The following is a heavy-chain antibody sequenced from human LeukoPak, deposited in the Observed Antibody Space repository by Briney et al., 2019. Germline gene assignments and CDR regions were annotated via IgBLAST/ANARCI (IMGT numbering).Heavy chain of an antibody. D-gene: IGHD6-13*01. V-gene: IGHV3-30*02. J-gene: IGHJ5*02. Sequence: GGSLRLSCAASGFTFSSYGMHWVRQAPGRGLEWVAFIRYDGSNKYYADSVKGRFTISRDNSKNTLYLQMNSLRAEDTAVYYCAREARYLGSSSGWFDPWGQGTLVTVSS. CDR1: GFTFSSYG. CDR3: AREARYLGSSSGWFDP. CDR2: IRYDGSNK.